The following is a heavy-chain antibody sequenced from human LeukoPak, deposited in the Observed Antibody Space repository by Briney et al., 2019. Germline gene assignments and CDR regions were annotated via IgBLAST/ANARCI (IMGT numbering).Heavy chain of an antibody. Sequence: SETLSLTCTVSGGSISSSSYYWGWIRQPPGKGLEWIGSLYYAGNTFLNPTLDSRVTITVDKSKNQFSLKLRSATAADTAVYYCARAARLRITLARLIHAAFDMWGQGTMVTVSS. CDR3: ARAARLRITLARLIHAAFDM. D-gene: IGHD3-10*01. CDR2: LYYAGNT. CDR1: GGSISSSSYY. J-gene: IGHJ3*02. V-gene: IGHV4-39*02.